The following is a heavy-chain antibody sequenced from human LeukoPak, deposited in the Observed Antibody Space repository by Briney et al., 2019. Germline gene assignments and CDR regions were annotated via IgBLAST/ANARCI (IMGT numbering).Heavy chain of an antibody. CDR3: AKVGGSGSYYNFHYYYYYMDV. J-gene: IGHJ6*03. CDR1: GFTFSSYG. D-gene: IGHD3-10*01. Sequence: GGSLRLSCAASGFTFSSYGMHWVRQAPGKGLEWVAFIRYDGSNKYYADSVKGRFTISRDNSKNTLYLQMNSLRAEDTAVYYCAKVGGSGSYYNFHYYYYYMDVWGKGTTVTISS. CDR2: IRYDGSNK. V-gene: IGHV3-30*02.